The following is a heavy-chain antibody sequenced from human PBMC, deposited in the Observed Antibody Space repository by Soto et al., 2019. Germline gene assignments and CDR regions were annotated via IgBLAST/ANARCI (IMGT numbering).Heavy chain of an antibody. D-gene: IGHD3-3*01. CDR3: AKEVSSILNCYGMDV. CDR1: GFTFSSYG. Sequence: QVQLVESGGGVVQPGRSLRLSCAASGFTFSSYGMHWVRQAPGKGLEWVAVISYDGSNKYYADSVKGRFTISRDNSKKTLYLQMNSLRAEDTAVYYCAKEVSSILNCYGMDVWGQGTTVSVSS. V-gene: IGHV3-30*18. J-gene: IGHJ6*02. CDR2: ISYDGSNK.